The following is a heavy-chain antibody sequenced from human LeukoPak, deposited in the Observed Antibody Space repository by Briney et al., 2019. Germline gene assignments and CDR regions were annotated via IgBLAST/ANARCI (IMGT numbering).Heavy chain of an antibody. D-gene: IGHD3-3*01. CDR1: GLTFINFG. V-gene: IGHV3-23*01. CDR3: AKSRLSGINDAFDI. Sequence: GGSLRLSCAASGLTFINFGMTWVRQAPGKGLEWVSAISGSAVITFYADSVKGRFTISRDSSKNTLYLQMNSLRAEDTALYYCAKSRLSGINDAFDIWGQGTMVTVSS. CDR2: ISGSAVIT. J-gene: IGHJ3*02.